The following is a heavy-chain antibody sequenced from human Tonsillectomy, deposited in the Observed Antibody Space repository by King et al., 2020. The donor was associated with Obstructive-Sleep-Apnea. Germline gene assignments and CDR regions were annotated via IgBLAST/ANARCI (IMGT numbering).Heavy chain of an antibody. D-gene: IGHD2-2*01. CDR1: GGSISSGGYY. V-gene: IGHV4-31*03. CDR2: IYYCGCT. Sequence: QLQESCPGLVKPSQTLSLTCSVSGGSISSGGYYCCWIRQHPGKGLEWIGYIYYCGCTYYDPSLKSRVTISIDTSKNHFSLKLSSVTAADTAVYYCARVFQTAVAFDYWGQGTLVTVSS. CDR3: ARVFQTAVAFDY. J-gene: IGHJ4*02.